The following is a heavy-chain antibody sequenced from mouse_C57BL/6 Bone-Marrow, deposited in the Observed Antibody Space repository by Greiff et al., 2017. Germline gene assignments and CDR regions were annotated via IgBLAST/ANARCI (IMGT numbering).Heavy chain of an antibody. D-gene: IGHD5-1*01. Sequence: VQLQQSVAELVKPGASVKMSCKASGFTFTTSPIEWMKQNHGKSLEWIGNFHPYNDDTKYNEKFKGKATLTVEKSSNTVYLALSRLTSDDSAVYYCARSSTFFSYIGTWGQGTTLTVSS. J-gene: IGHJ2*01. CDR3: ARSSTFFSYIGT. CDR2: FHPYNDDT. CDR1: GFTFTTSP. V-gene: IGHV1-47*01.